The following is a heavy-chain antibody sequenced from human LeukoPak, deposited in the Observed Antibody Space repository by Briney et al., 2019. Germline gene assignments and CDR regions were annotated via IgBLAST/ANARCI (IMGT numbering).Heavy chain of an antibody. V-gene: IGHV4-38-2*02. CDR3: ARARSAAGSYYFDY. CDR2: IYHSGST. Sequence: SETLSLTCTVSGNSISSGDYWGWIRQPPGKGLEWIGSIYHSGSTYNSPSLKSRVTMSVNTSKNQFSLKLSSVTAADTAVYYCARARSAAGSYYFDYWGQGTLVTVSS. J-gene: IGHJ4*02. D-gene: IGHD6-13*01. CDR1: GNSISSGDY.